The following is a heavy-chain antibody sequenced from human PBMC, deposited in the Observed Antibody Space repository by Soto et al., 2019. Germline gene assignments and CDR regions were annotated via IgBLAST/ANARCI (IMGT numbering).Heavy chain of an antibody. Sequence: SETLSLTCTVSGGSFSSYDWSWIRQPAGKGLEWIGRIYTSGSTNYNPSLKSRVTMSVDTSKNQFSLKLSSVTAADTAVYYCARDFRSPGYCSGDSCFSAPYNWFAPWGQGTLVTVSS. CDR3: ARDFRSPGYCSGDSCFSAPYNWFAP. J-gene: IGHJ5*02. CDR2: IYTSGST. D-gene: IGHD2-15*01. CDR1: GGSFSSYD. V-gene: IGHV4-4*07.